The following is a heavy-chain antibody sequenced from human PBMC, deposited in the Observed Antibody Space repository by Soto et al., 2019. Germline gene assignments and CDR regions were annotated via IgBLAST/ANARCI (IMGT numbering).Heavy chain of an antibody. CDR3: ARSQGYCSGGSCYLSYYYYYGMDV. J-gene: IGHJ6*02. CDR1: GFTFSSYA. V-gene: IGHV3-48*02. CDR2: ISSNSSTI. D-gene: IGHD2-15*01. Sequence: PGGSLRLSCAASGFTFSSYAMNWVRQAPGKGLEWVSYISSNSSTIYYADSVKGRFTISRDNAKNSLYLQMNSLRDEDTAVYYCARSQGYCSGGSCYLSYYYYYGMDVWGQGTTVTVSS.